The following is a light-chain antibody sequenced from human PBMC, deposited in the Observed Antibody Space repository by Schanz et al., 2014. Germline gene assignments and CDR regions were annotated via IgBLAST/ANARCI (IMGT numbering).Light chain of an antibody. V-gene: IGLV2-14*03. J-gene: IGLJ3*02. CDR3: GSYTTSTSWV. CDR2: DVT. CDR1: SSDVGGHNF. Sequence: QSAPTQPASVSGSPGQSITISCIGTSSDVGGHNFVSWYQQYPGKAPKLMIYDVTNRPSGVSNRFSGSKSGNTASLTISGLQAEDEADYYCGSYTTSTSWVFGGGTKLTVL.